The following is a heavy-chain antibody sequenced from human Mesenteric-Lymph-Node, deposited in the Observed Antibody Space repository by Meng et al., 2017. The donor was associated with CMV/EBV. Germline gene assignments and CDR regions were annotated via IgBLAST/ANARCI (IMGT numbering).Heavy chain of an antibody. Sequence: GSLRLSCTVSGGSISSSSYYWGWIRQPPGKGLEWIGYIYYSGSTSYNPSLENRVTISVDTSKNQLSLKLSSVTAADTAVYYCARPYTMGGMDVWGQGTTVTVSS. J-gene: IGHJ6*02. CDR3: ARPYTMGGMDV. D-gene: IGHD3-10*01. V-gene: IGHV4-61*05. CDR2: IYYSGST. CDR1: GGSISSSSYY.